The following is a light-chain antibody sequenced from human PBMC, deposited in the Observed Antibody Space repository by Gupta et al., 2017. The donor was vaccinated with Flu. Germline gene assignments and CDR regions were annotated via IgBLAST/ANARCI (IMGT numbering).Light chain of an antibody. CDR3: QHRDQWPDT. J-gene: IGKJ2*01. Sequence: EIVMTQSPATLSLSPGERATLSCRASQSINTWLAWYQQKPAQAPRLLIYGASNRATGVPARFSGSGSGTDFTLTISSLEPEDFAVYYCQHRDQWPDTFGQGTKLEIK. CDR1: QSINTW. CDR2: GAS. V-gene: IGKV3-11*01.